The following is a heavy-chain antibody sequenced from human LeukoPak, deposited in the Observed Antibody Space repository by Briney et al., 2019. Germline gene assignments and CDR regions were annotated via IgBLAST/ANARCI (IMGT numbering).Heavy chain of an antibody. CDR1: GYTFTGYY. Sequence: ASVKVSCKASGYTFTGYYMHWVRQAPGQGLEWMGWINPNSGGTNYAQKFQGRVTMTRDTSISTAYMELSRLRSDDTAVCYCARDMTTVLHFDYWGQGTLVTVSS. CDR3: ARDMTTVLHFDY. J-gene: IGHJ4*02. D-gene: IGHD4-17*01. CDR2: INPNSGGT. V-gene: IGHV1-2*02.